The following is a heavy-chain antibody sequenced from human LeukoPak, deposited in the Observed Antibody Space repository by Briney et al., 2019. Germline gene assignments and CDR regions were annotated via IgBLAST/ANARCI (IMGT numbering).Heavy chain of an antibody. CDR2: IFQSGST. Sequence: PSETLSLTCAVSGGSISSGAYSWNWIRKPPGKGLEWIGYIFQSGSTYYNPSLKSRVTISVDTSKNQFSLKVTSVTAADTAVYYCARGRPAAGQNYFDYWGQGTLVTVSS. V-gene: IGHV4-30-2*01. D-gene: IGHD6-13*01. CDR3: ARGRPAAGQNYFDY. CDR1: GGSISSGAYS. J-gene: IGHJ4*02.